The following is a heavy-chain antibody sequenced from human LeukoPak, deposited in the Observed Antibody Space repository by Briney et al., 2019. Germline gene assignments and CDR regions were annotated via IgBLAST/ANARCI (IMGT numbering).Heavy chain of an antibody. CDR2: ISHDGSNT. CDR3: AKEMKPWMHFDY. CDR1: GFTFSRSA. Sequence: GGSLRLSCAASGFTFSRSAVHWVRQAPGKGLEWVACISHDGSNTDYTDSVKGRFTISRDNSKNTLYLQMNSLRAEDTAVYYCAKEMKPWMHFDYWGQGTLVTVSS. V-gene: IGHV3-30*18. D-gene: IGHD5-12*01. J-gene: IGHJ4*02.